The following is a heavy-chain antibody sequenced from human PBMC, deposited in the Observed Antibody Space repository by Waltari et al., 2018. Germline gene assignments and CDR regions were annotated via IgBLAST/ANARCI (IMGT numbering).Heavy chain of an antibody. CDR1: GGSFSGYY. CDR3: ARVSGPAAILSYNWFDP. CDR2: INHSGST. J-gene: IGHJ5*02. Sequence: QVQLQQWGAGLLKPSETLSLTCAVYGGSFSGYYWSWIRQPPGKGLEWIGEINHSGSTNYNPSLKSRVTISVDTSKNQFSLKLSSVTAADTAVYYCARVSGPAAILSYNWFDPWGQGTLVTVSS. D-gene: IGHD2-2*01. V-gene: IGHV4-34*01.